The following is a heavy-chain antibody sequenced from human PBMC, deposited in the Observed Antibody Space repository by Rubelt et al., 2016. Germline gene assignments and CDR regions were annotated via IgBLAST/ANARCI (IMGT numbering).Heavy chain of an antibody. Sequence: QLQLQESGPGLVKPSETLSLTCTVSGGSISSSSYYWGWIRQPPGKGLEWIGSIYYSGSTYYNPSLKSRVTISVDTSKNQFSLKLGSVTAADTAVYYCARLSGSYFIYMLDYWGQGTLVTVSS. J-gene: IGHJ4*02. CDR1: GGSISSSSYY. V-gene: IGHV4-39*07. D-gene: IGHD1-26*01. CDR2: IYYSGST. CDR3: ARLSGSYFIYMLDY.